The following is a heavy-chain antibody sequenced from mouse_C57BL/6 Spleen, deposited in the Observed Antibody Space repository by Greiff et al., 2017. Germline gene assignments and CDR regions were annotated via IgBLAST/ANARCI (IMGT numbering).Heavy chain of an antibody. CDR2: IYPRSGNT. Sequence: VHLVESGAELARPGASVKLSCKASGYTFTSYGISWVKQRTGQGLEWIGEIYPRSGNTYYNEKFKGKATLTADKSSSTAYMELRSLTSEDSAVYFCARSTMVTTGDYWGQGTTLTVSS. CDR1: GYTFTSYG. CDR3: ARSTMVTTGDY. J-gene: IGHJ2*01. D-gene: IGHD2-2*01. V-gene: IGHV1-81*01.